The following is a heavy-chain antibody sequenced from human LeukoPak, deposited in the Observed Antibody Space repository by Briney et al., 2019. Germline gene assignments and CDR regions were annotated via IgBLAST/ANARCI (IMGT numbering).Heavy chain of an antibody. J-gene: IGHJ6*02. V-gene: IGHV3-11*01. CDR1: GFTFSDYY. D-gene: IGHD5-12*01. Sequence: GGSLRLSCAASGFTFSDYYMSWIRQAPGKGLEWVSYISSSGSTIYYADSVKGRFTISRDNAKNSLHLQMNSLRAEDTAVYYCARDPQGVATEYYYGMDVWGQGTTVTVSS. CDR2: ISSSGSTI. CDR3: ARDPQGVATEYYYGMDV.